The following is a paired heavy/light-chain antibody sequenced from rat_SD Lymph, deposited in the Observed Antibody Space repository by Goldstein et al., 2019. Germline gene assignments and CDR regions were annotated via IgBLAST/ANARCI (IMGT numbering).Heavy chain of an antibody. J-gene: IGHJ3*01. D-gene: IGHD1-2*01. CDR1: GYNIRSTY. CDR2: IDPANGNT. CDR3: AMQRGSYIRAFAY. Sequence: EVQLQQSGAELGKPGTSVKLSCKVSGYNIRSTYMHWVNQRPGKGLEWIGRIDPANGNTIYAEKFKSKATLTADTSSNTAYMQLSQLKSDDTAIYFCAMQRGSYIRAFAYWGQGTLVTVSS. V-gene: IGHV1-11*01.
Light chain of an antibody. V-gene: IGKV3S9*01. J-gene: IGKJ1*01. CDR3: QQSWNDPWT. CDR1: ESVSTL. Sequence: DTVLTQSPALAVSPGERVTISCRASESVSTLMHWYQQKPGQQPKLLIYLASNLESGVPARFSGSGSGTDFTLTIDPVEADDTATYYCQQSWNDPWTFGGGTKLELK. CDR2: LAS.